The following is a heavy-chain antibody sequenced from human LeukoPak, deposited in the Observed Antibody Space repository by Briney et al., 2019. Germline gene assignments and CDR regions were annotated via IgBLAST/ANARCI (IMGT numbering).Heavy chain of an antibody. D-gene: IGHD1-7*01. J-gene: IGHJ3*02. CDR2: IYYSGTV. Sequence: PSETLSLTCSVSGGSMSSGGYYWSWIRQHPGKGLEWMGHIYYSGTVYYNPSLRSRVSISVDTSKNQFSLKLSSVSVADTAVYYCARGVTGTTIGSFDIWGQGTMVTVSA. CDR1: GGSMSSGGYY. V-gene: IGHV4-31*03. CDR3: ARGVTGTTIGSFDI.